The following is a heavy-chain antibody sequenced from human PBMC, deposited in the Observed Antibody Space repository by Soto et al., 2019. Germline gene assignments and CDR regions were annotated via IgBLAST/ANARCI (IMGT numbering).Heavy chain of an antibody. J-gene: IGHJ4*02. CDR3: ARSLYMFRGVILDS. Sequence: QVRLVQSGAEMKKPGASVKVSCKASGYTFTSYGMSWVRQAPGQGLGWMGWIDAYNSNTKDEQKFQGRVTMTTDTSKSKAYRELRSVRSDDTAVYYCARSLYMFRGVILDSWGQGTLVTVSS. V-gene: IGHV1-18*04. CDR2: IDAYNSNT. CDR1: GYTFTSYG. D-gene: IGHD3-10*01.